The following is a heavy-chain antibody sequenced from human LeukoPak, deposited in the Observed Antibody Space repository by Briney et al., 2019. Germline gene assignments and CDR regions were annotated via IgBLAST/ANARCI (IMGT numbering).Heavy chain of an antibody. V-gene: IGHV1-18*04. D-gene: IGHD3-16*02. CDR1: GYTFTSSG. Sequence: ASVKVSCKASGYTFTSSGISWVRQAPGQGLEWLGWISGHNGNTNYAQKFQGRLTMTADTSTSTAYMELSRLRSDDTAVYYCARSSQNMITFGGVIVVGYAFDIWGQGTMVTVSS. CDR2: ISGHNGNT. CDR3: ARSSQNMITFGGVIVVGYAFDI. J-gene: IGHJ3*02.